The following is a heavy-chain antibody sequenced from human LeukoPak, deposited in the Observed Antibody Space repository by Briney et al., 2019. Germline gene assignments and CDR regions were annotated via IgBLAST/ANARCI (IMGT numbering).Heavy chain of an antibody. CDR3: AKSSICYYYDSSAPFDY. J-gene: IGHJ4*02. CDR2: ISGSGSGGST. CDR1: GFTFSSSA. Sequence: GGSLRLSCAASGFTFSSSAMSWVRQAPGKGLEWVSSISGSGSGGSTYYADSVKGRLTISRDNSKNTLYLQMNSLRAEDTAVYYCAKSSICYYYDSSAPFDYWGQGTLVTVSS. V-gene: IGHV3-23*01. D-gene: IGHD3-22*01.